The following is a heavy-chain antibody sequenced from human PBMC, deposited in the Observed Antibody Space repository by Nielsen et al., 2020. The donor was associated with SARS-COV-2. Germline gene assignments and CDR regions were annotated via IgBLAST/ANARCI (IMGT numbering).Heavy chain of an antibody. V-gene: IGHV4-39*01. CDR1: GGSISSSSYY. CDR2: IYYSGST. CDR3: ARLADTAMAEYYFDY. D-gene: IGHD5-18*01. Sequence: SETLSLTCTVSGGSISSSSYYWGWIRQPPGKGLEWIGSIYYSGSTYYNPSLKSRVTISVDTSKNQFSLKLSSVTAADTAVYYCARLADTAMAEYYFDYWGQGTLVTVSS. J-gene: IGHJ4*02.